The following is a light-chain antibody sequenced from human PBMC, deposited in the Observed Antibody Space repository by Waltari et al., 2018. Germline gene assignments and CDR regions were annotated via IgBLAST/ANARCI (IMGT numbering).Light chain of an antibody. CDR2: RNN. Sequence: QSVWTQPPSASGTPGQRVTISCSGSRSNIGNNYVSWYQQLPGTAPKLLIYRNNQRPSGVPDRFSGSKSGTSASLAISGLRSEDEADYYCAVWDYSLSGRVFGGGTKVTVL. CDR1: RSNIGNNY. V-gene: IGLV1-47*01. CDR3: AVWDYSLSGRV. J-gene: IGLJ3*02.